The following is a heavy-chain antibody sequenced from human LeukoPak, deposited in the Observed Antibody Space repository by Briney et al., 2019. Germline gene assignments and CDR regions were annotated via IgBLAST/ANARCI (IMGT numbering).Heavy chain of an antibody. V-gene: IGHV4-59*08. J-gene: IGHJ4*02. CDR3: ARRATISFDY. D-gene: IGHD5-24*01. CDR2: IYYSGST. Sequence: SETLSLTCTVSGGSISSYYWSWIRQPPGKGLEWIGYIYYSGSTNYNPSLKSRVTISVDTSKNQFSLKLSSVTAADTAVYYCARRATISFDYWGQGTLVTVSS. CDR1: GGSISSYY.